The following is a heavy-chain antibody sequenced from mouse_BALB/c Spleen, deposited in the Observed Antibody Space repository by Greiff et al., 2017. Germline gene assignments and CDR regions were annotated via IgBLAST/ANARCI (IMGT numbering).Heavy chain of an antibody. D-gene: IGHD1-1*01. V-gene: IGHV5-12-2*01. CDR2: ISNGGGST. Sequence: EVNLVESGGGLVQPGGSLKLSCAASGFTFSSYTMSWVRPTPEKRLEWVAYISNGGGSTYYPDTVKGRFTISRDNAKNTLYLQMSSLKSEDTAMYYCARLLLLRYPNWYFDVWGAGTTVTVSS. CDR1: GFTFSSYT. CDR3: ARLLLLRYPNWYFDV. J-gene: IGHJ1*01.